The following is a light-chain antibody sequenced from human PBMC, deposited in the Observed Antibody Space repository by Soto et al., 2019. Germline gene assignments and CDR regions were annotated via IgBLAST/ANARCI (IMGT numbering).Light chain of an antibody. J-gene: IGLJ3*02. Sequence: QSVVTQPPSASGTPGQRVTISCSGSSSNIGRNTVNWYQQFPETAPNLLIYNNNERPSGVPDRFSGSKSVTSASLAISGLRSGDEADYYCAVWDASLNGRVFGGGTKLTVL. CDR2: NNN. CDR3: AVWDASLNGRV. V-gene: IGLV1-44*01. CDR1: SSNIGRNT.